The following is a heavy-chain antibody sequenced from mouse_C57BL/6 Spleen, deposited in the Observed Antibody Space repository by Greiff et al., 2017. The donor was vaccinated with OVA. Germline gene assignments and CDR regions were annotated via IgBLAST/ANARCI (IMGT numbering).Heavy chain of an antibody. V-gene: IGHV5-17*01. CDR1: GFTFSDYG. Sequence: DVKLQESGGGLVKPGGSLKLSCAASGFTFSDYGMHWVRQAPEKGLEWVAYISSGSSTIYYADTVKGRFTISRDNAKNTLFLQMTSLRSEDTAMYYCARETAQAFSYAMDYWGQGTSVTVSS. J-gene: IGHJ4*01. CDR3: ARETAQAFSYAMDY. D-gene: IGHD3-2*02. CDR2: ISSGSSTI.